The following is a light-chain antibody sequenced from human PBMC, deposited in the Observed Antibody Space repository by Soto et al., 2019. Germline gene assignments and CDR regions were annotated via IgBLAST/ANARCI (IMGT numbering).Light chain of an antibody. J-gene: IGKJ4*01. V-gene: IGKV1-39*01. Sequence: DIQMTQSPSSLSASVGDRVTITCRASQSISSYLNWYQQKPGKAPKLLIYAASSLQSGVPSRFXGSGSGTDFTLTISSLQPEDFATYYCHQSYSTPPLTFGGETKVEIK. CDR1: QSISSY. CDR2: AAS. CDR3: HQSYSTPPLT.